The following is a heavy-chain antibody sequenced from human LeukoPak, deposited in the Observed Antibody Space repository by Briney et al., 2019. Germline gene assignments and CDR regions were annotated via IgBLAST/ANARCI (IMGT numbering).Heavy chain of an antibody. CDR1: GFTFSSYA. V-gene: IGHV3-23*01. CDR3: AKGTRYGDRSYCFDY. CDR2: ISGSGGST. D-gene: IGHD4-17*01. Sequence: PGGSLRLSCAASGFTFSSYAMSWVRQAPGKGLEWVSAISGSGGSTYYADSVKGRFTISRDNSKNTLYLQMNSLRAEDTAVYYCAKGTRYGDRSYCFDYWGQGTLVTVSS. J-gene: IGHJ4*02.